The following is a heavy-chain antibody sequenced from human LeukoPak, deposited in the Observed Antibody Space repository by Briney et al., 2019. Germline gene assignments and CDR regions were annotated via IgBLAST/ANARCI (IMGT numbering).Heavy chain of an antibody. V-gene: IGHV3-11*06. CDR1: GFTFSDYY. J-gene: IGHJ4*02. D-gene: IGHD4-17*01. CDR3: ARVYGDYYFDY. Sequence: GGSLRLSCAASGFTFSDYYMSWIRQAPGKGLEWVPYISSSSSYTNYADSVKGRFTISRDNAKNSLYLQMNSLRAEDTAVYYCARVYGDYYFDYWGQGTLVTVSS. CDR2: ISSSSSYT.